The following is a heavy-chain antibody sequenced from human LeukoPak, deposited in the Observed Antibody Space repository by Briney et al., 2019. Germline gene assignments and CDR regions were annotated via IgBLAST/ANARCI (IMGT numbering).Heavy chain of an antibody. J-gene: IGHJ4*02. Sequence: SETLSLTCTVSGGSISSSSYYWGWIRQPPGKGLEWIGSIYYSGSTYYNPSLKSRVTISVDTSKNQFSLKLSSVTAADTAVYYCARHVDPGVAARPFDYWGQGTLVTVSS. CDR1: GGSISSSSYY. CDR2: IYYSGST. V-gene: IGHV4-39*01. D-gene: IGHD6-6*01. CDR3: ARHVDPGVAARPFDY.